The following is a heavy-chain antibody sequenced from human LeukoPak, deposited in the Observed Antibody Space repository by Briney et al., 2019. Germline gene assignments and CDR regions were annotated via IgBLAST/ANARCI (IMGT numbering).Heavy chain of an antibody. D-gene: IGHD3-3*01. CDR2: IYTSGST. CDR1: GGSISSYY. Sequence: SETLSLTCTVSGGSISSYYWSWIRQPPGKGLEWIGYIYTSGSTNYNPSLKSRVTISVDTSKNQFSLKLSSVTAADTAVYYCARHGDLEWLSNFDYWSQGTLVTVSS. CDR3: ARHGDLEWLSNFDY. V-gene: IGHV4-4*09. J-gene: IGHJ4*02.